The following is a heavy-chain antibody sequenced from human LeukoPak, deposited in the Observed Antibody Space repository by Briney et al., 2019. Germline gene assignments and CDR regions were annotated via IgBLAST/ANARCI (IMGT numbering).Heavy chain of an antibody. D-gene: IGHD2-8*02. Sequence: PSETLSLTCTVSGGSISSGSYYWSWIRQPAGKGLEWIGRIYTSGSTNYNPSLKSRVTISVDTSKNQFSLKLSSVTAADTAVYYCASLGTTWWGDAFDIWGQGTMVTVSS. CDR1: GGSISSGSYY. CDR2: IYTSGST. CDR3: ASLGTTWWGDAFDI. J-gene: IGHJ3*02. V-gene: IGHV4-61*02.